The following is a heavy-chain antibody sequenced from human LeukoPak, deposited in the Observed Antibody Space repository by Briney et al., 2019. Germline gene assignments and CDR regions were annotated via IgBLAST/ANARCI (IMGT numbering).Heavy chain of an antibody. Sequence: PSETLSLTCTVSRGSISGSIRSYYWSWLRQPPGKGLEWIGYISSSGSVNDNPSLRSRVTISVDTSKNQFFLNLSSVSAADTAVYYCARIPLGYSGAYYFEYWGQGTLVTVSP. J-gene: IGHJ4*02. V-gene: IGHV4-4*09. CDR2: ISSSGSV. CDR1: RGSISGSIRSYY. D-gene: IGHD5-12*01. CDR3: ARIPLGYSGAYYFEY.